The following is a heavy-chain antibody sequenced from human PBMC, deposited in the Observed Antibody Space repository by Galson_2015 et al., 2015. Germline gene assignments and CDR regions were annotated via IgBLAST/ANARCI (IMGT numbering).Heavy chain of an antibody. D-gene: IGHD2-15*01. CDR2: ISGSGGST. CDR3: AKDRGSGCSGGSCYSVGY. V-gene: IGHV3-23*01. J-gene: IGHJ4*02. Sequence: SLRLSCAASGFTFSSYAMSWVRQAPGKGLEWVSAISGSGGSTYYADSVKGRFTISRDNSKNTLYLQMNSLRAEDTAVYYCAKDRGSGCSGGSCYSVGYWGQGTLVTVSS. CDR1: GFTFSSYA.